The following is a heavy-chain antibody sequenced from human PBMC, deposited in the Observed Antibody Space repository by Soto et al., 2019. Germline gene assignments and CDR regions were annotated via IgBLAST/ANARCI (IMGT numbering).Heavy chain of an antibody. Sequence: QVQLVQSGAEVKKPGASVKVSCTASGYTFTSYDINWVRQATGQGLEWMGWMNPNSGNTGYAQKYQGRVTMTRNTSRGTAYMELSSLRSADTAVYYCARAPIVVVRRVCWFDPWGQGTLVTVSS. D-gene: IGHD3-22*01. J-gene: IGHJ5*02. CDR3: ARAPIVVVRRVCWFDP. CDR1: GYTFTSYD. V-gene: IGHV1-8*01. CDR2: MNPNSGNT.